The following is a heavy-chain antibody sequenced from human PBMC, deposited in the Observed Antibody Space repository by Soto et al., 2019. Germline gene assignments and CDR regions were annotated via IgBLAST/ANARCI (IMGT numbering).Heavy chain of an antibody. V-gene: IGHV3-23*01. CDR1: GFTFSSYA. Sequence: GGSLRLSCAASGFTFSSYAMSWVRQAPGKGLEWVSAISGSGGSTYYADSVKGRFTISRDNSKNTLYLQMNSLRAEDTAVYYCARDHEVITRWIDYWGQGTLVTVSS. CDR3: ARDHEVITRWIDY. D-gene: IGHD3-22*01. J-gene: IGHJ4*02. CDR2: ISGSGGST.